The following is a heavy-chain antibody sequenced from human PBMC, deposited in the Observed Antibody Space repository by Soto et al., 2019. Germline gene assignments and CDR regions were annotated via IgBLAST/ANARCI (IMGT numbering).Heavy chain of an antibody. V-gene: IGHV4-31*03. CDR3: ARVVRPPPNFDY. CDR2: IYYSGST. CDR1: GGSISSGGYY. Sequence: SETLSLTCTVSGGSISSGGYYWSWIRQHPGKGLEWIGYIYYSGSTYYNPSLKSRVTISVDTSKNQFSLKLSSVTAADTAVYYCARVVRPPPNFDYWGQGTLVTVSS. J-gene: IGHJ4*02.